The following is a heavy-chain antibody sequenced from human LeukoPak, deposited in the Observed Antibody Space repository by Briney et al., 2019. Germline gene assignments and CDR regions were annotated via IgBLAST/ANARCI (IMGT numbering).Heavy chain of an antibody. J-gene: IGHJ4*02. CDR1: GFTFDDYA. V-gene: IGHV3-9*01. Sequence: GGSLRLSCAASGFTFDDYAMHWVRQAPSKGLERVSGVRWYSGSIGYADSVKGRFTISRDNAKNSLYLQMNSLRAEDTALYYCSKDGGPGIAAAATGEFDYWGQGTLVTVSS. CDR2: VRWYSGSI. D-gene: IGHD6-13*01. CDR3: SKDGGPGIAAAATGEFDY.